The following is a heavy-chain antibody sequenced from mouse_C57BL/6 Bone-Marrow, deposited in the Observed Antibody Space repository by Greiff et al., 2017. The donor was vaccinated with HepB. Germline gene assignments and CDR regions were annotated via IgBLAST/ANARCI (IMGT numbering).Heavy chain of an antibody. CDR3: TTVQLRLPGFAY. V-gene: IGHV14-4*01. CDR2: IDPDNGDT. CDR1: GFNIKDDY. D-gene: IGHD3-2*02. J-gene: IGHJ3*01. Sequence: EVQLQQSGAELVRPGASVKLSCTASGFNIKDDYMHWVKQRPEQGLEWIGWIDPDNGDTEYASKFQGKATITADTSTNTAYLQLSSLTSEDTAVYYCTTVQLRLPGFAYWGEGTLVTVSA.